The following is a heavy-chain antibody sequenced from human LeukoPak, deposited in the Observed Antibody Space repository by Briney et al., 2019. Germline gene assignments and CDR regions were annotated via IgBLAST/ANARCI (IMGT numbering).Heavy chain of an antibody. D-gene: IGHD3-16*01. V-gene: IGHV3-7*01. J-gene: IGHJ4*02. Sequence: GGSLRLSCAASGFTVSSNSMSWVRQAPGKGLEWVANIKQDGSEKYYVDSVKGRFTISRDNAKNSLYLQMNSLRAEDTAVYYCARDHYDYVWGNHPRSYWGQGTLVTASS. CDR3: ARDHYDYVWGNHPRSY. CDR2: IKQDGSEK. CDR1: GFTVSSNS.